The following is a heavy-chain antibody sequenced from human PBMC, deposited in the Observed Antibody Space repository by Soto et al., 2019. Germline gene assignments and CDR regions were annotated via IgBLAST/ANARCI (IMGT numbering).Heavy chain of an antibody. CDR1: GYIFTNYW. J-gene: IGHJ4*02. CDR3: ERPSDGGPASSFEY. V-gene: IGHV5-51*01. CDR2: IYPVDSNT. Sequence: GESLKISCQGSGYIFTNYWIGWVLHMPGACLECLGIIYPVDSNTRYSPSFEGQVTMSAENSINTSYLRCSSLRASDTAMYFFERPSDGGPASSFEYWGQGTQVTVSS.